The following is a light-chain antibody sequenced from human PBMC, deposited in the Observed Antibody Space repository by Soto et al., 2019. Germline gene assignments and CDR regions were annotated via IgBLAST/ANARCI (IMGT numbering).Light chain of an antibody. CDR2: WAS. J-gene: IGKJ5*01. CDR1: QTILDRSNNKTR. V-gene: IGKV4-1*01. CDR3: QQYYALPIT. Sequence: DIVMTQSPDSLAVALGERATINCQSSQTILDRSNNKTRLVWYHQKPGQPPKLLISWASTRESGVPDRFSGSGSGTDFILTISSRQAEDVAGYDGQQYYALPITFGQGTRLEIK.